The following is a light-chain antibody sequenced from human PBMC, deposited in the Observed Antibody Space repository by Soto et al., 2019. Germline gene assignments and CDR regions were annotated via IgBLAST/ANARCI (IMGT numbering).Light chain of an antibody. CDR2: YKSDSDK. CDR1: SGINVGARW. Sequence: QSVLTQPSSISASPGASPSLTCTLRSGINVGARWIYWYQQKPGSPPQFLLRYKSDSDKQQGSGVPSRFSGSKDASANAGILLISGLQSEDEADYYCVIWHSSAWVFGGGTKLTVL. CDR3: VIWHSSAWV. V-gene: IGLV5-45*03. J-gene: IGLJ3*02.